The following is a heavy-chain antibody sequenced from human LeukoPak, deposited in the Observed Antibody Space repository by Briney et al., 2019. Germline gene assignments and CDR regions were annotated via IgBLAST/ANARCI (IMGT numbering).Heavy chain of an antibody. J-gene: IGHJ4*02. Sequence: GGSLRLSCAASGFTFSSYAMNWVRQAPGKGLEWVSTISNSGDRTYYADSVKGRFTISRDNSKNTLYLQMDSLRTEDTAVYYCAKDFVPRGGSYFPGFDYWGQGTLVIVSS. D-gene: IGHD1-26*01. CDR1: GFTFSSYA. CDR2: ISNSGDRT. V-gene: IGHV3-23*01. CDR3: AKDFVPRGGSYFPGFDY.